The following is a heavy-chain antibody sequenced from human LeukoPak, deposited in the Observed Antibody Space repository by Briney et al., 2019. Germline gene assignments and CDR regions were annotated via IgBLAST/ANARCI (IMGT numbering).Heavy chain of an antibody. CDR2: INPNSGGT. V-gene: IGHV1-2*02. CDR1: GYTFTGYY. Sequence: ASVKVSCKASGYTFTGYYMHWVRQAPGQGLEWMGWINPNSGGTNYAQKFQGRVTMTRDTSISTAYMELSRLRSDDTAVYYCARPQATSIAVAGTCDYWGQGTLVTVSS. D-gene: IGHD6-19*01. J-gene: IGHJ4*02. CDR3: ARPQATSIAVAGTCDY.